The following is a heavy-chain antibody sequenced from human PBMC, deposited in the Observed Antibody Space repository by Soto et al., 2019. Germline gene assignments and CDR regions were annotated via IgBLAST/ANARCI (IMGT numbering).Heavy chain of an antibody. CDR3: AADDDSSGSRWGRASDI. D-gene: IGHD3-22*01. CDR2: IVVGSGST. CDR1: GFTFSRSN. J-gene: IGHJ3*02. Sequence: GASVKVSCKASGFTFSRSNVQWVRQARGQRLEWIGWIVVGSGSTNYAQNFQERVTITRDMSTSTAYMELSSLRSEDTAVYYCAADDDSSGSRWGRASDIWGQGTMVTVSS. V-gene: IGHV1-58*01.